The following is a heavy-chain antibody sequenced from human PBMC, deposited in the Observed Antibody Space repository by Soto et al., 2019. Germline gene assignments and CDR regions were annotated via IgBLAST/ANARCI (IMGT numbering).Heavy chain of an antibody. CDR3: ARGITGTVTYYYVLDV. D-gene: IGHD1-20*01. J-gene: IGHJ6*02. Sequence: QVQLVQSGAEVKKPGSSMKVSCKASGGTFSSYAISWVRQAPGQGLEWMGGIIPIFGTADYAQKFHGRVTFTADESTRTAYVELGSLRSEDTAVYYCARGITGTVTYYYVLDVWGQGTTVTVSS. CDR2: IIPIFGTA. CDR1: GGTFSSYA. V-gene: IGHV1-69*12.